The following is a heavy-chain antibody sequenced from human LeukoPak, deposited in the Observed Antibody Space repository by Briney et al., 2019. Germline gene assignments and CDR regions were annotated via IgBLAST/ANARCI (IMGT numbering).Heavy chain of an antibody. CDR3: ARDHAYRADY. CDR1: GFTFSNDW. D-gene: IGHD2-2*01. Sequence: GGSLRLSCAASGFTFSNDWMCWVRQAPGKGLEWVANINQDESKKYYADSVKGRFTISRDNAKNSLYLQMSSLTAEDTAIYNCARDHAYRADYWGQGTLVTVSS. CDR2: INQDESKK. J-gene: IGHJ4*02. V-gene: IGHV3-7*01.